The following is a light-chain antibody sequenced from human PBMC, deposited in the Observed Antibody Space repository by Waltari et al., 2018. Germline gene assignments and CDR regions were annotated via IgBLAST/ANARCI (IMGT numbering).Light chain of an antibody. CDR3: TQSIQLRT. CDR2: EVS. CDR1: QSLLHSDGNTC. J-gene: IGKJ1*01. Sequence: DLVMTQTPLSLSVTPEKPASISCQSSQSLLHSDGNTCLNWYLQKPCQPPQLLIDEVSNRFSTLTDRFSGRGAGTDFKRKSSRVEAEEVGVDGGTQSIQLRTSSQGTKVEIK. V-gene: IGKV2D-29*01.